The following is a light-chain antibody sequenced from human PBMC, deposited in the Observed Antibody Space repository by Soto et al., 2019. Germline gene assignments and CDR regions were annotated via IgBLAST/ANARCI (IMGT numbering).Light chain of an antibody. CDR3: AAWADSLNGWV. CDR2: SNN. CDR1: SSSIGRNT. V-gene: IGLV1-44*01. J-gene: IGLJ3*02. Sequence: QSVLTQPPSASATPGQRVTISCSGSSSSIGRNTVDWYQQLPGTAPKLLVYSNNQRPSGVPDRFSGSKSGTSGSLAISGLQSEDEADYYCAAWADSLNGWVFGGGTKLTVL.